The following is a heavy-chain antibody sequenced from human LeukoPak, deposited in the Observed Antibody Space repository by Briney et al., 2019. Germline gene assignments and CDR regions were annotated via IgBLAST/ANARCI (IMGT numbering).Heavy chain of an antibody. D-gene: IGHD3-3*01. Sequence: GGPLRLSCAASGFTFSDYYMSWIRQAPGKGLEWVSYISSSGSTIYYADSVKGRFTISRDNAKNSLYLQMNSLRAEDTAVYYCARDKFYDFWSGYSTLDYWGQGTLVSVSS. J-gene: IGHJ4*02. CDR2: ISSSGSTI. CDR3: ARDKFYDFWSGYSTLDY. CDR1: GFTFSDYY. V-gene: IGHV3-11*01.